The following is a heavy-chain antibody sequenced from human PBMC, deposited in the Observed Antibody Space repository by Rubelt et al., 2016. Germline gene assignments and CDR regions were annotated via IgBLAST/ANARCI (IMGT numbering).Heavy chain of an antibody. J-gene: IGHJ5*02. V-gene: IGHV1-18*01. CDR3: ARVMITFGGVIEVGWFDP. D-gene: IGHD3-16*02. Sequence: QVQLVQSGAEVKKPGASVKVSCKASGYTFTSYGISWVRQAPGQGLELMGWISAYNGNTTYAQKSKARVTRTTGTATGTSTMGRRSLSSADTAWYYCARVMITFGGVIEVGWFDPWGQGTLVTVSS. CDR2: ISAYNGNT. CDR1: GYTFTSYG.